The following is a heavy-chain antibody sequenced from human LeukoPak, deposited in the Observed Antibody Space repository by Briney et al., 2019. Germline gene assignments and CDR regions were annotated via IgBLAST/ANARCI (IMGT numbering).Heavy chain of an antibody. Sequence: GGSLRLSCAASGFTFSSYAMSWVRQAPGKGLEWVSAIGGSGGSTYYADSVKGRFTISRDNSKNTLYLQMNSLRAGDTAVYYCARAEVPAAIKSGALDIWGQGTMVTVSS. V-gene: IGHV3-23*01. CDR2: IGGSGGST. J-gene: IGHJ3*02. CDR3: ARAEVPAAIKSGALDI. D-gene: IGHD2-2*01. CDR1: GFTFSSYA.